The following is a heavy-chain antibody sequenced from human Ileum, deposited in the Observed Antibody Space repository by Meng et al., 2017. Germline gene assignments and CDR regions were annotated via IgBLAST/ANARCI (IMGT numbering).Heavy chain of an antibody. CDR2: IYHTGST. J-gene: IGHJ4*02. V-gene: IGHV4-4*02. D-gene: IGHD5-24*01. Sequence: LQESGPGLVKPSGTLSLPCAVSGGSISTSNWWSWLRQSPGQGLEWIGEIYHTGSTTYNPSLESRVTVSVDKSNNQFSLRLTSATAADTAVYYCARVSQRDGYNSANFDYWGQGALVTVSS. CDR1: GGSISTSNW. CDR3: ARVSQRDGYNSANFDY.